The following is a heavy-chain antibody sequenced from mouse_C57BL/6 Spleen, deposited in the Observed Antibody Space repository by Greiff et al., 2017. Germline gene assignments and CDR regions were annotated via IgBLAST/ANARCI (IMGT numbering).Heavy chain of an antibody. J-gene: IGHJ2*01. Sequence: EVKVVESGGDLVKPGGSLKLSCAASGFTFSSYGMSWVRQTPDKRLEWVATISSGGSYTYYPDSVKGRFTISRDNAKNTLYLQMSSLKSEDTAMYYCARDGYYDYWGQGTTLTVSS. V-gene: IGHV5-6*01. CDR1: GFTFSSYG. CDR2: ISSGGSYT. D-gene: IGHD2-3*01. CDR3: ARDGYYDY.